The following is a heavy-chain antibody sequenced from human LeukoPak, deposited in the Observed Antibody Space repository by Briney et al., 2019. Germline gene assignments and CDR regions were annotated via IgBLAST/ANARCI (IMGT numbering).Heavy chain of an antibody. Sequence: ASVTVSCKASGGTFSSYAISWVRQAPGQGLEWMGGIIPIFGTANYAQKLQGRVTITADESTSTAYMELSSLRSEDTAVYYCARDPSYYYGSGSYVYWGQGTLVTVSS. CDR1: GGTFSSYA. CDR3: ARDPSYYYGSGSYVY. V-gene: IGHV1-69*13. J-gene: IGHJ4*02. D-gene: IGHD3-10*01. CDR2: IIPIFGTA.